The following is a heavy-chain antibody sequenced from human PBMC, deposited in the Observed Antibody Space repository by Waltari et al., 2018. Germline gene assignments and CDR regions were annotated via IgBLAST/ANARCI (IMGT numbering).Heavy chain of an antibody. CDR2: IYYRGST. Sequence: QLQLQESGPGLVKPSETLSLTCTVSGGSISSRSYYWGWIRQPPGKGLEWIGSIYYRGSTYYNPSIKSRVTISVDTSKNQFSLKLSSVTAADTAVYYCARLPRDYYYYGMDVWGQGTTVTVSS. CDR3: ARLPRDYYYYGMDV. J-gene: IGHJ6*02. CDR1: GGSISSRSYY. V-gene: IGHV4-39*01.